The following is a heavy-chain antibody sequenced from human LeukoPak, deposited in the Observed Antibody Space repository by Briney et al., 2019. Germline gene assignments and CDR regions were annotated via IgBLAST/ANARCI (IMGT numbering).Heavy chain of an antibody. J-gene: IGHJ4*02. CDR3: TTVSRDSSGLFDY. Sequence: GGSLRLSCAASGFTFSNAWMSWVRQAPGKGLEWVGRIKSKTDGGTTDYAAPVKGRFTISRGDSKNTLYLQMNSPKTEDTAVYYCTTVSRDSSGLFDYWGQGTLVTVSS. V-gene: IGHV3-15*01. CDR1: GFTFSNAW. CDR2: IKSKTDGGTT. D-gene: IGHD3-22*01.